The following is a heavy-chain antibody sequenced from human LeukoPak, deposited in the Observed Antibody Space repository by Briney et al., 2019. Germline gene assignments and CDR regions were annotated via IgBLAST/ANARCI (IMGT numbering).Heavy chain of an antibody. Sequence: PGGSLRLSCAASGFTFSNYWMHWVRHAPGKGPVWDSRINTDGNITTYADSVKGRFSISRDNAKNALFLQMNSLRAEDTAVFYCARELSGSISRHFDYWGQGTLVTVSS. J-gene: IGHJ4*02. CDR3: ARELSGSISRHFDY. V-gene: IGHV3-74*01. D-gene: IGHD2-15*01. CDR1: GFTFSNYW. CDR2: INTDGNIT.